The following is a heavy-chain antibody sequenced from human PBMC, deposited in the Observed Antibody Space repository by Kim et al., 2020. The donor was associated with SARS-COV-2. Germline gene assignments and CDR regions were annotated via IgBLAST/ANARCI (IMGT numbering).Heavy chain of an antibody. D-gene: IGHD3-16*01. V-gene: IGHV3-43D*03. J-gene: IGHJ6*02. Sequence: GGSLRLSCVGSGFAFDEYPMNWIRQRPGKGLEWVSLISWDGGNTYYADSVKGRFTIARDNSENSLYLQMDSLRPEDTALYFCAKDSEMTFGRENEELYYPALAVWGQGTTLTV. CDR3: AKDSEMTFGRENEELYYPALAV. CDR1: GFAFDEYP. CDR2: ISWDGGNT.